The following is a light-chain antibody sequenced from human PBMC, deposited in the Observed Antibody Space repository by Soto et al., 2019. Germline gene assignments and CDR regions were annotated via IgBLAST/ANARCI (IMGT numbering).Light chain of an antibody. CDR2: DVN. V-gene: IGLV2-8*01. J-gene: IGLJ1*01. CDR3: SSSEGSTSV. Sequence: LTQPPSASGAPRHSVAISCTGTSSDGGGYNYVSWYQEHPGKAPKRMIYDVNKRPSGCPDRFSCSKSCNTASLTCAGLQAADEAHYYCSSSEGSTSVFGTGSKGTVL. CDR1: SSDGGGYNY.